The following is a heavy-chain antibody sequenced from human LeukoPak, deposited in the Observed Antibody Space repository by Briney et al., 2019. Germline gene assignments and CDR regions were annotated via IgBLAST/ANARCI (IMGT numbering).Heavy chain of an antibody. D-gene: IGHD3-22*01. CDR1: GITFSSYG. Sequence: GGTLRLSCAASGITFSSYGMSWVRQAPGKGLEWVSSISSTGGTTYYADSVKGRFTISRDNSKNTLYLQMNSLRAEDTAVYYCARDLGQYYDTSDNWFDPWGQGTLVTVSS. CDR3: ARDLGQYYDTSDNWFDP. CDR2: ISSTGGTT. J-gene: IGHJ5*02. V-gene: IGHV3-23*01.